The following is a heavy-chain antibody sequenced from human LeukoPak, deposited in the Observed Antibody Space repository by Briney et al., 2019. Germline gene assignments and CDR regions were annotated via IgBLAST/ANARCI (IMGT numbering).Heavy chain of an antibody. CDR3: AARPGGYASFDI. V-gene: IGHV1-58*01. CDR1: GFTFTNSA. CDR2: IVVGSSNT. J-gene: IGHJ3*02. D-gene: IGHD3-16*01. Sequence: SVKVSCKTSGFTFTNSAVQWVRQARGQRLEWIGWIVVGSSNTDYTQKFQERVTITRDMSTGTAYMELSSLRPEDTAVYYCAARPGGYASFDIWGQGTMVTVSS.